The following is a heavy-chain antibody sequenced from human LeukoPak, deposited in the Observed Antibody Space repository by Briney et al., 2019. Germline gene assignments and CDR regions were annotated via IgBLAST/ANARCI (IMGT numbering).Heavy chain of an antibody. CDR1: GGIFSSYA. CDR2: IIPIFGTA. J-gene: IGHJ4*02. V-gene: IGHV1-69*01. Sequence: SVKVSCKASGGIFSSYAISWVRQAPGQGLEWMGGIIPIFGTANYAQKFQGRVTITADESTSTAYMELSSLRSEDTAVYYCASHLGYCSSTSCYSEYYFDYWGQGTLSPSPQ. CDR3: ASHLGYCSSTSCYSEYYFDY. D-gene: IGHD2-2*01.